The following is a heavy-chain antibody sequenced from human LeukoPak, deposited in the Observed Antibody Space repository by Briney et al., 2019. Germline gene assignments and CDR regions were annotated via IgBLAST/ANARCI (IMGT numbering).Heavy chain of an antibody. D-gene: IGHD3-10*01. CDR3: ARDRFMVRGVIKGLELDY. J-gene: IGHJ4*02. CDR1: GYTFTSYD. Sequence: EASVKVSCKASGYTFTSYDINWVRQATGQGLEWMGWMNPNSGNTGYAQKFQGRVTITRNTSISTAYMELSSLRSDDTAVYYCARDRFMVRGVIKGLELDYWGQGTLVTVSS. V-gene: IGHV1-8*03. CDR2: MNPNSGNT.